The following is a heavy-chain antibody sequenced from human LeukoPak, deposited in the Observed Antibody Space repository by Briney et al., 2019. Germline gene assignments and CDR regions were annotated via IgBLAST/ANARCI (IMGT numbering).Heavy chain of an antibody. J-gene: IGHJ4*02. CDR3: ATARGYFDY. V-gene: IGHV3-23*01. D-gene: IGHD2-15*01. CDR1: GFTFSTYA. Sequence: GGSLRPSCAASGFTFSTYATSWVRQAPGKGLEWVSSISSSGTTTYYADSVKGRFTISRDNSKNTLYLQMNSLRAEDTAVYYCATARGYFDYWGQGALVTVSS. CDR2: ISSSGTTT.